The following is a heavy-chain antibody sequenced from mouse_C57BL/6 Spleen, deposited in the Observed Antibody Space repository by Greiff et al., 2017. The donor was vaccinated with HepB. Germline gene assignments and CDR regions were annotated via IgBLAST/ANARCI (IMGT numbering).Heavy chain of an antibody. Sequence: QVQLQQPGAELVKPGASVKMSCKASGYTFTSYWITWVKQRPGQGLEWIGDIYPGSGSTNYNEKFKSKATLTVDTSSSTAYMQLSSLTSEDSAVYYCAREIYYGSSYGYFDVWGTGTTVTVSS. CDR3: AREIYYGSSYGYFDV. CDR1: GYTFTSYW. J-gene: IGHJ1*03. CDR2: IYPGSGST. D-gene: IGHD1-1*01. V-gene: IGHV1-55*01.